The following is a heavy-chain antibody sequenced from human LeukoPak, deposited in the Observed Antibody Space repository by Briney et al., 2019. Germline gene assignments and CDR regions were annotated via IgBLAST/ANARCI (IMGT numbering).Heavy chain of an antibody. V-gene: IGHV4-39*07. CDR3: ASYSGSYYRLHDY. CDR1: GGSISSSSYY. CDR2: IYYSGST. D-gene: IGHD1-26*01. Sequence: PSETLSLTCTVSGGSISSSSYYWGWIRQPPGKGLEWIGSIYYSGSTYYNPSLKSRVTISVDTSKNQFSLKLSSVTAADTAVYYCASYSGSYYRLHDYWGQGTLVTVSS. J-gene: IGHJ4*02.